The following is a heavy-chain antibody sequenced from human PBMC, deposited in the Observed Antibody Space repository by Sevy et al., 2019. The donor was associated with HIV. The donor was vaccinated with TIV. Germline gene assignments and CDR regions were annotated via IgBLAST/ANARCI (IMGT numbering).Heavy chain of an antibody. CDR1: GYTLTELS. CDR3: ATDFGGVHLGELSQSDYYYYGMDV. Sequence: ASVKVSCKVSGYTLTELSMHWVRQAPGKGLEWMGGFDPEDGETIYAQKFQGRVTMTEDTSTDTAYMELSSLRSEDTAVYYCATDFGGVHLGELSQSDYYYYGMDVWGQGTTVTVSS. D-gene: IGHD3-16*02. J-gene: IGHJ6*02. V-gene: IGHV1-24*01. CDR2: FDPEDGET.